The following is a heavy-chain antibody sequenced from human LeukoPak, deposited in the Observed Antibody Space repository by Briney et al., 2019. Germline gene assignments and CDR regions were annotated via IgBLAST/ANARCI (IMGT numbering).Heavy chain of an antibody. V-gene: IGHV3-48*04. D-gene: IGHD1-14*01. Sequence: GGSLTLSCAASGFTFSSYNFNWVRQAPGKGLEWISYISSSSSPIYYADSVKGRFTISRDNAKNSLYLQMNSLRAEDTAVYYCARDNRGFDYWGQGTLVTVSS. CDR3: ARDNRGFDY. J-gene: IGHJ4*02. CDR1: GFTFSSYN. CDR2: ISSSSSPI.